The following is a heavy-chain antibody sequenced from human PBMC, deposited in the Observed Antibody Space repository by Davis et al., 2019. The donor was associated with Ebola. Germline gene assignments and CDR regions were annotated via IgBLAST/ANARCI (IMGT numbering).Heavy chain of an antibody. CDR3: ARHIPITNFDY. CDR1: GYTFTSYA. J-gene: IGHJ4*02. CDR2: INAGNGNT. D-gene: IGHD3-10*01. V-gene: IGHV1-3*01. Sequence: ASVKVSCKASGYTFTSYAMHWVRQAPGQRLEWMGWINAGNGNTKYSQKFQGRVTMTTDTSTSTAYMELRSLRSDDTAVYYCARHIPITNFDYWGQGTLVTVSS.